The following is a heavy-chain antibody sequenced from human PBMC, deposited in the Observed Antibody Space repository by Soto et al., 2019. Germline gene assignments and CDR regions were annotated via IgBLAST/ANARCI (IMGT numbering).Heavy chain of an antibody. CDR1: GGTFSNSA. D-gene: IGHD3-3*02. V-gene: IGHV1-69*12. Sequence: QVQLEQSGAEVKKPGSSVKVSCKASGGTFSNSAIRWVRQGRGQGLEWMGGVMPIFRTPDYAQKFRGRVTITADESTSTAYMELSGLRPDDTAIYYCARDKDRAQLGGNYYYILDVWGQGTTVTVSS. CDR3: ARDKDRAQLGGNYYYILDV. J-gene: IGHJ6*02. CDR2: VMPIFRTP.